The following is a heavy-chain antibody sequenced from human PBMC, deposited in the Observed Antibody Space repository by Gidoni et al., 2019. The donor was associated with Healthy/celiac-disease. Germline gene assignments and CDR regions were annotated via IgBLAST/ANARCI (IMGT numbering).Heavy chain of an antibody. CDR1: GGSFSGYY. Sequence: QVQLQQWGAGLLKPSEPLSLTCAVYGGSFSGYYWSWIRQPPGKGLEWIGEINHSGSTNYNPSLKSRVTISVDTSKNQFSLKLSSVTAADTAVYYCARDRYCSGGSCYLRRGWFDPWGQGTLVTVSS. CDR3: ARDRYCSGGSCYLRRGWFDP. V-gene: IGHV4-34*01. J-gene: IGHJ5*02. D-gene: IGHD2-15*01. CDR2: INHSGST.